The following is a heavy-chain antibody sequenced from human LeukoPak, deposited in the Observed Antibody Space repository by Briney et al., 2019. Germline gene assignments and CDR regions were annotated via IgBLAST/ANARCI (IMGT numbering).Heavy chain of an antibody. J-gene: IGHJ4*02. D-gene: IGHD5-24*01. Sequence: GGSLRLSCKGSGYSFTSYWIGGVRQMPGKGLEGMGIIYPGDSDTRYSPSFQGQVTISADKSISTAYLQWSSLKASDTAMYYCARTVEVATIVGYFDYWGQGTLVTVSS. CDR3: ARTVEVATIVGYFDY. CDR1: GYSFTSYW. CDR2: IYPGDSDT. V-gene: IGHV5-51*01.